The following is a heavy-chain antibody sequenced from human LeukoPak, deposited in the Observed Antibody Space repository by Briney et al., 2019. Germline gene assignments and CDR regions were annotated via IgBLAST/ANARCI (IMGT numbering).Heavy chain of an antibody. CDR3: ARGGAYDSSGYYSDY. D-gene: IGHD3-22*01. CDR1: GGSISSGGYY. V-gene: IGHV4-31*03. CDR2: IYYSGST. Sequence: PSQTLSLTCTVSGGSISSGGYYWSWIRQHPGKGPGWIGYIYYSGSTYYNPSLKSRVTISVDTSKNQFSLKLSSVTAADTAVYYCARGGAYDSSGYYSDYWGQGTLVTVSS. J-gene: IGHJ4*02.